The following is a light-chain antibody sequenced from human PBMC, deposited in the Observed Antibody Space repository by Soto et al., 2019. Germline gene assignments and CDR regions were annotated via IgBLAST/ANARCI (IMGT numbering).Light chain of an antibody. CDR1: SSDVGSYNL. V-gene: IGLV2-23*01. CDR3: CSYAGDSTWV. CDR2: EYD. J-gene: IGLJ3*02. Sequence: QSVLTQPASVSGSPGQSITISCTGTSSDVGSYNLVSWYQQHPGKAPKLMIYEYDKRPSGVSNRFSASKSGNTASLTISGLQAEDEVDYYCCSYAGDSTWVFGGGTKLTVL.